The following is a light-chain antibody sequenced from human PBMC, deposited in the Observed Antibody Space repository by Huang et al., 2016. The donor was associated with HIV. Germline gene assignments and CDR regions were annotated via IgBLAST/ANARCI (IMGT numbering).Light chain of an antibody. CDR1: QTITTY. CDR2: AAS. J-gene: IGKJ4*01. CDR3: QQSYSSLLS. Sequence: DIQMTQSPSSLSASVGYRVIMTCRASQTITTYLNWYQQRPGKAPKLLIYAASSLQSGVPSRFSGSGSGTDFTLTISSLQPEDFATYYCQQSYSSLLSFGGGTKVAIK. V-gene: IGKV1-39*01.